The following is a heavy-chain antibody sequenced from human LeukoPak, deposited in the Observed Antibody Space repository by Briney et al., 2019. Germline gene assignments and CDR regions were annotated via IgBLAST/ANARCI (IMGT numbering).Heavy chain of an antibody. CDR2: VDPEDGET. J-gene: IGHJ3*02. V-gene: IGHV1-69-2*01. Sequence: GASVKVSCKVSGYTFTDYYMHWVQQAPGKGLEWMGLVDPEDGETIYAEKFQGRVTITADTSTDTAYMELSSLRSEDTAVYYCATDSTGYPQYDAFDIWGQETMVTVSS. D-gene: IGHD1-14*01. CDR3: ATDSTGYPQYDAFDI. CDR1: GYTFTDYY.